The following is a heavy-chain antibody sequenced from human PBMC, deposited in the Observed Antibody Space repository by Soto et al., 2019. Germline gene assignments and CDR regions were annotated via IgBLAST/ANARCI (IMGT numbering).Heavy chain of an antibody. J-gene: IGHJ4*02. D-gene: IGHD6-19*01. V-gene: IGHV3-30*18. CDR3: AKDSPPLIRNTVAGSDY. Sequence: SGGSLRLSCAASGFTFSSYGMHWVRQAPGKGLEWVAVISHDGSNKYYADSVKGRFTISRDNSKNTLYLQMNSLRAEDTAVYYCAKDSPPLIRNTVAGSDYWGQGTLVTVSS. CDR2: ISHDGSNK. CDR1: GFTFSSYG.